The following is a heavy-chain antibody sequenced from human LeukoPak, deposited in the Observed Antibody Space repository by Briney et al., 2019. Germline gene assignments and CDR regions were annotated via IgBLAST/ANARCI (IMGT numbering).Heavy chain of an antibody. CDR2: VSYSDGTT. CDR1: GFTFSDYY. Sequence: GGSLRLSCAASGFTFSDYYMTWIRQAPGKGLEWVAYVSYSDGTTYYADSVKGRFTTSRDNAKNSLYLQMNSFRAEDTAVYYCAKVYFGPDYYIDVWGKGTTVTVSS. D-gene: IGHD3-10*01. V-gene: IGHV3-11*01. CDR3: AKVYFGPDYYIDV. J-gene: IGHJ6*03.